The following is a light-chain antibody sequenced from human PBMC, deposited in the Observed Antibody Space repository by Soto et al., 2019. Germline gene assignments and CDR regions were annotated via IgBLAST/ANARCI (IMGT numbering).Light chain of an antibody. V-gene: IGKV3-15*01. J-gene: IGKJ1*01. CDR2: GAS. Sequence: RVMTQSPATLSLSPGERATLSCRASQSVSTNVAWYQQKPGQAPRLLIYGASTRATDIPARFSGSGSGTDFTLTISSLQSEEFAVYYCQQYNNWFPWTFGQGTKVDIK. CDR1: QSVSTN. CDR3: QQYNNWFPWT.